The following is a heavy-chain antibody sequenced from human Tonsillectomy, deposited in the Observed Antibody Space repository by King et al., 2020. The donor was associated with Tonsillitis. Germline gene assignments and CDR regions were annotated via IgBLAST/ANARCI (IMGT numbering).Heavy chain of an antibody. J-gene: IGHJ6*02. CDR2: ITDSGSKT. D-gene: IGHD1-26*01. CDR3: ARGSWGVGLYYGMDV. V-gene: IGHV3-23*04. Sequence: VQLVESGGAWVQPGGSLRLSCAASGFAFSSYAMSWVRQAPGKGPEWVSAITDSGSKTYYADSVEGRLTISRDNSKNTLYLQMNSLRAEDTAIYYCARGSWGVGLYYGMDVWGRGTTVTVSS. CDR1: GFAFSSYA.